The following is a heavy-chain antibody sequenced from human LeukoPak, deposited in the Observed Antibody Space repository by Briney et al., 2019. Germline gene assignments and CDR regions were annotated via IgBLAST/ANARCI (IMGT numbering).Heavy chain of an antibody. CDR3: ARELTIFGVVIQRYDTFGI. CDR2: MSNDGSIK. Sequence: QPGGSLRLSCAASGFTFSGYTIHWVRQAPGKGLEWVAVMSNDGSIKKYANSVKGRFTISRDNSKNTLYLQMDSLRAEDTAVYYCARELTIFGVVIQRYDTFGIWGQGTMVTVSS. CDR1: GFTFSGYT. J-gene: IGHJ3*02. D-gene: IGHD3-3*01. V-gene: IGHV3-30-3*01.